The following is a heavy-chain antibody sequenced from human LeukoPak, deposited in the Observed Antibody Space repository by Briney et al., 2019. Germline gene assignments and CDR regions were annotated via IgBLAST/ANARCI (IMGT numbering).Heavy chain of an antibody. CDR1: GFTFSSYG. CDR2: INQDGSEK. J-gene: IGHJ4*02. Sequence: PGGSLRLSCAASGFTFSSYGMNWVRQAPGKGLEWVATINQDGSEKYSVDSVKGRFTISRDNAKNSLYLQMNSLRAEDTAVYYCARDEYDFWSGYYYPDYWGQGTLVTVSS. V-gene: IGHV3-7*01. D-gene: IGHD3-3*01. CDR3: ARDEYDFWSGYYYPDY.